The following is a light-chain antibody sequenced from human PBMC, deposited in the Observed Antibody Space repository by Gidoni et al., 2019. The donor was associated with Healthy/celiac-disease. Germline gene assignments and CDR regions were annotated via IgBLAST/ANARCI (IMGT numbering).Light chain of an antibody. CDR3: QQYGSSPLT. V-gene: IGKV3-20*01. Sequence: EIVLTQSPATLSLSPGERATLSCRAIQSVSSSYLAWYQQKPGQAPRLLIYGASSRATGIPDRFSGSGSGTDFTLTISRLEPEDFAVYYCQQYGSSPLTFGGGTKVEIK. J-gene: IGKJ4*01. CDR1: QSVSSSY. CDR2: GAS.